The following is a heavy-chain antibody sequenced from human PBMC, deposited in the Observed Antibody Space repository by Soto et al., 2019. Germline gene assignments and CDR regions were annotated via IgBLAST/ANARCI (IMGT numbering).Heavy chain of an antibody. D-gene: IGHD6-6*01. CDR1: GYTLTELS. CDR2: FDPEDGET. Sequence: VKVSCKVSGYTLTELSMHWVRQAPGKGLEWMGGFDPEDGETIYAQKFQGRVTMTEDTSTDTAYMELSSLRSEDTAVYYCATSAVYSSSSVWFDPWGQGTLFTVSS. CDR3: ATSAVYSSSSVWFDP. J-gene: IGHJ5*02. V-gene: IGHV1-24*01.